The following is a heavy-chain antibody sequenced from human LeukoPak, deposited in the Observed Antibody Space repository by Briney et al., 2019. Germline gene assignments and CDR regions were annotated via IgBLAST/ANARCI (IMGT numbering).Heavy chain of an antibody. CDR3: ARDLPPGDYCSGGNCYSFNWFDP. Sequence: GGSLRLSCEASGFTFDDYGMSWVRQAPGKGLEWVSGINWNGGNTGYADSVKGRFTISRDNAKNSLYLQMNSLRAEDTALYYCARDLPPGDYCSGGNCYSFNWFDPWGQGTLVTVSS. J-gene: IGHJ5*02. D-gene: IGHD2-15*01. CDR1: GFTFDDYG. V-gene: IGHV3-20*04. CDR2: INWNGGNT.